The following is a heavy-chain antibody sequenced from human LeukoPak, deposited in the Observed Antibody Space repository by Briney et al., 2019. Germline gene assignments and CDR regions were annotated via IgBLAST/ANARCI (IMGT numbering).Heavy chain of an antibody. CDR1: GGSISSSSYY. Sequence: SETLSLTCTVSGGSISSSSYYWGWIRQPPGKGLEWIGSIYYSGSTYYNPSLKSRVTISVDTSKNQFSLKLSSVTAADTAVYYCARTRRITIFGVVSYWFDPWGQGTLVTVSS. V-gene: IGHV4-39*07. D-gene: IGHD3-3*01. J-gene: IGHJ5*02. CDR3: ARTRRITIFGVVSYWFDP. CDR2: IYYSGST.